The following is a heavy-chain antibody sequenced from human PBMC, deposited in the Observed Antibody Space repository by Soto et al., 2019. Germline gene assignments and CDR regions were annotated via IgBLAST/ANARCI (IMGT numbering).Heavy chain of an antibody. Sequence: EVQLVESGGRLVKPGGSLRLSCAASGIALSTYSIGWVRQAPGKGQEWVSFTFNFDGSLYYADSVKGRFAISRDNAKNSVYLQMNSLRAEDTAVYYCAREEGDCGGGSCFRSAFDLWGQGTVVTVSS. V-gene: IGHV3-21*01. J-gene: IGHJ3*01. CDR2: TFNFDGSL. D-gene: IGHD2-15*01. CDR3: AREEGDCGGGSCFRSAFDL. CDR1: GIALSTYS.